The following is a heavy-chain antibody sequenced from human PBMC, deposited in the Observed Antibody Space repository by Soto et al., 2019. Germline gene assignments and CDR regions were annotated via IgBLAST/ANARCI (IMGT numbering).Heavy chain of an antibody. Sequence: QLQLQESGPGLVKPSETLSLTCTVSGGSISSSSYYWGWIRQPPGKGLEWIGSIYYSGSTYYNPSLKSRVTISVDTSKNQFSLKLSSVTAADTAVYYCARHRVRVGSRDGYNSWGQGTLVTVSS. CDR1: GGSISSSSYY. CDR3: ARHRVRVGSRDGYNS. V-gene: IGHV4-39*01. CDR2: IYYSGST. J-gene: IGHJ5*02. D-gene: IGHD5-12*01.